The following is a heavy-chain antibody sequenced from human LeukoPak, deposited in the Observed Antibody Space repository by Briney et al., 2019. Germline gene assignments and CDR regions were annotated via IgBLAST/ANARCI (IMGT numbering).Heavy chain of an antibody. CDR2: ISSSSSTI. Sequence: GGSLRLSCAASGFTFSSYSMNWVRQAPGKGLEWVTCISSSSSTIYYADSVKGRFTISRDNAKNSLYLQMNSLRDEDTAVYYCARDRGSGSYSNWFDPWGQGTLVTVSS. CDR3: ARDRGSGSYSNWFDP. J-gene: IGHJ5*02. V-gene: IGHV3-48*02. CDR1: GFTFSSYS. D-gene: IGHD3-10*01.